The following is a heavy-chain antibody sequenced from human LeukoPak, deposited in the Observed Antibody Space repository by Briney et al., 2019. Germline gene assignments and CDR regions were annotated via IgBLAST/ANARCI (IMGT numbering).Heavy chain of an antibody. Sequence: GGSLRLSCVGSGFSFSSYNMNWVRQAPGKGLEWVSYISSSGSTVYYADSVRGRFTISRDNARNSLYLHMAGLTAEDTAVYYCARALDSALDVWGNGTTVTVSS. V-gene: IGHV3-48*01. J-gene: IGHJ6*04. CDR2: ISSSGSTV. CDR3: ARALDSALDV. D-gene: IGHD3/OR15-3a*01. CDR1: GFSFSSYN.